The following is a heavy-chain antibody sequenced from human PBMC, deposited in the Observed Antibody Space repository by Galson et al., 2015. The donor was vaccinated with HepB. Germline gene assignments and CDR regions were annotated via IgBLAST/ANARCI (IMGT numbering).Heavy chain of an antibody. D-gene: IGHD3-3*01. J-gene: IGHJ6*02. Sequence: ETLSLTCTVSGGSISTSGYYWGWIRQAPGKGLEWIGRIYYSANTTYNPSLKSRVTISVDTSKNQFSLKLTSVTAADTAVYYCARKGSIFGVVTAMDVWGRGTTVTVSS. CDR1: GGSISTSGYY. V-gene: IGHV4-39*01. CDR2: IYYSANT. CDR3: ARKGSIFGVVTAMDV.